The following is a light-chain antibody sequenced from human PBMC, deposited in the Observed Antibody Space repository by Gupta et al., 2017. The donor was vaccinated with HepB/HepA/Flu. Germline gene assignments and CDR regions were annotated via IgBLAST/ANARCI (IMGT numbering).Light chain of an antibody. J-gene: IGLJ3*02. CDR1: SSDVGGYNY. CDR3: SSYTSSSTWV. V-gene: IGLV2-14*03. CDR2: DVN. Sequence: QSALTQPASVSASLGQSTTISRHGTSSDVGGYNYVSWYQQHPGKAPKLMIYDVNTRPSGGSNRFSGSKSGNTASLTISGLQAEDEADYYGSSYTSSSTWVFGGGTKLTVL.